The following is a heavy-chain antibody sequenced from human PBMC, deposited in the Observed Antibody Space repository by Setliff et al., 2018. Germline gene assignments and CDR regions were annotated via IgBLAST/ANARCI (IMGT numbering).Heavy chain of an antibody. J-gene: IGHJ4*02. CDR2: ISSRSTYI. CDR1: GFTFSSFA. CDR3: ARFACNGGSCYLSASDY. D-gene: IGHD2-15*01. V-gene: IGHV3-21*06. Sequence: PGGSLRLSCAASGFTFSSFAMSWVRQAPGKRLEWVSSISSRSTYIYYADSVKGRFTISRDNANNSLYLQLNSLRAEDTAMYYCARFACNGGSCYLSASDYWGQGTLVTVSS.